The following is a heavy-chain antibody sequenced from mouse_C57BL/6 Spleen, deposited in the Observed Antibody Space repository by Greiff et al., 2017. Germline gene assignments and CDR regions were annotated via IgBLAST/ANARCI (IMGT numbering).Heavy chain of an antibody. J-gene: IGHJ4*01. CDR3: ANHYGGD. CDR2: INPNNGGT. V-gene: IGHV1-26*01. D-gene: IGHD1-2*01. Sequence: EVQLQQSGPELVKPGASVKISCKASGYTFTDYYMNWVKQSHGKSLEWIGDINPNNGGTSYNQKFKGKATLTVDKSSSTAYMQLRSLTSEDSAVYYCANHYGGDWGQGTSVTVSS. CDR1: GYTFTDYY.